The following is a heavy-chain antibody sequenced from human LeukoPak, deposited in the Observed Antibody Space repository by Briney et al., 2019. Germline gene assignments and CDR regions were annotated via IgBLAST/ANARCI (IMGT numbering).Heavy chain of an antibody. CDR2: INPNGGGT. CDR3: ARETYYGSRSYYNDY. Sequence: ASVKVSCKASGYTFTGYYMHWVRQAPGQGLEWMGWINPNGGGTNYAQKFQGRVTMTRDTSISTAYMDLSRLRSDDTAVYYCARETYYGSRSYYNDYWGQGTLVTVSS. J-gene: IGHJ4*02. D-gene: IGHD3-10*01. CDR1: GYTFTGYY. V-gene: IGHV1-2*02.